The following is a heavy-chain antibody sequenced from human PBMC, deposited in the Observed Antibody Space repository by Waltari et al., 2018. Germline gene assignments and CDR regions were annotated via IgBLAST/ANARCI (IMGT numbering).Heavy chain of an antibody. V-gene: IGHV4-59*01. CDR2: IYYSGST. J-gene: IGHJ4*02. CDR1: GGPISSYY. CDR3: ARQEITHGTGNYFDY. D-gene: IGHD3-16*01. Sequence: QVQLQESGPGLVKPSETLSLTCTVSGGPISSYYWSWTRQPPGKGLEWIGYIYYSGSTNYNPSLKSRVTISVDTSKNQFSLKLSSVTAADTAVYYCARQEITHGTGNYFDYWGQGTLVTVSS.